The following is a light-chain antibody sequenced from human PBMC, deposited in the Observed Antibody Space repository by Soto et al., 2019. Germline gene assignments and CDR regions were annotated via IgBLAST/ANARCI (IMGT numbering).Light chain of an antibody. Sequence: VMTQSPASLSVSPGESATLSCRASQSVRSNLAWYQQKPGQAPSLLIYDASTRATGVPARFSGTGSGTEFTLTISSLQPEDFAVYYCQQYNNWPPLTFGQGTRLEIK. CDR3: QQYNNWPPLT. V-gene: IGKV3-15*01. J-gene: IGKJ5*01. CDR1: QSVRSN. CDR2: DAS.